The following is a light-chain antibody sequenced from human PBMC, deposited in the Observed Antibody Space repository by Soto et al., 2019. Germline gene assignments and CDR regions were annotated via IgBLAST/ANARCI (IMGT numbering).Light chain of an antibody. CDR2: RAS. J-gene: IGKJ1*01. V-gene: IGKV3-15*01. Sequence: EIVMTQSPDTLSVSPGETATLSCRASESVNGNLAWYQQKPGQAPRLLIHRASTRANGVTARFSGSGSGTEYTLTINSLQSEEFAVYYCQQYNYWPSFGQGTKVDIK. CDR3: QQYNYWPS. CDR1: ESVNGN.